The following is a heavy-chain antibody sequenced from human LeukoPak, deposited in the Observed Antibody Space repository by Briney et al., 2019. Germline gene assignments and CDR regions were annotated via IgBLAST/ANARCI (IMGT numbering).Heavy chain of an antibody. CDR3: ATSNFWSGYSDY. CDR1: GGSISSSSYY. J-gene: IGHJ4*02. Sequence: PSETLSLTCTVSGGSISSSSYYWGWIRQPPGKGLEWIGTIYYSGSTYYNPSLKSRVTISVDTSKDQFSLKVNSVTAADTAVYYCATSNFWSGYSDYWGQGTLVTVSS. V-gene: IGHV4-39*01. CDR2: IYYSGST. D-gene: IGHD3-3*01.